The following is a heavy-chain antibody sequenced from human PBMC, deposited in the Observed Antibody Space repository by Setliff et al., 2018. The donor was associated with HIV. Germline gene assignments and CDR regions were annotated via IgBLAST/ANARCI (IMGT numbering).Heavy chain of an antibody. CDR3: ARDHPQYCSGGSCYQDAFDI. CDR1: GFTFRNYN. D-gene: IGHD2-15*01. V-gene: IGHV3-21*01. J-gene: IGHJ3*02. Sequence: PGGSLRLSCAASGFTFRNYNMIWVRQAPGKGLEWVSSISSSSNYIYYADSVKGRFTISRDNAKNSLYLQMNSLRAEDTAVYYCARDHPQYCSGGSCYQDAFDIWGQGTMVTVS. CDR2: ISSSSNYI.